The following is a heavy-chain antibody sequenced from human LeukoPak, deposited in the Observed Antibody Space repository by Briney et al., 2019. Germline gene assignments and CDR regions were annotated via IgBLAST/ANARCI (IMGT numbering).Heavy chain of an antibody. CDR1: GGSISSSSYY. V-gene: IGHV4-39*01. J-gene: IGHJ4*02. D-gene: IGHD3-22*01. CDR3: ARRGEGTSMSRFDY. CDR2: IYYSGST. Sequence: PSETLSLTRTVSGGSISSSSYYWGWIRQPPGKGLEWIGSIYYSGSTYYNPSLKSRVTISVDTSKKQFSLKLSSVTAADTAVYYCARRGEGTSMSRFDYWGQGTLVTVSS.